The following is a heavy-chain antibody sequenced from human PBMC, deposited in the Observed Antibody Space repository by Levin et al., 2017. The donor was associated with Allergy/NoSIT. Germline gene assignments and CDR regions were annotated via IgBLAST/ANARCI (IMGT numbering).Heavy chain of an antibody. CDR1: GFSLSTSGVA. CDR3: AHKYYYGSGRSFDY. J-gene: IGHJ4*02. D-gene: IGHD3-10*01. CDR2: IHWDDDK. Sequence: QTLSLTCTFSGFSLSTSGVAVGWIRQPPGKALEWLALIHWDDDKYYSPSLKSRLTVAKDTSKNQVVLTMTNMDPVDTGTYYCAHKYYYGSGRSFDYWGQGTLVTVSS. V-gene: IGHV2-5*02.